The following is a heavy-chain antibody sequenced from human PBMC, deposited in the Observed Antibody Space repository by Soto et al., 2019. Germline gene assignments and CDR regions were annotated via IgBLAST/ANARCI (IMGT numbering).Heavy chain of an antibody. V-gene: IGHV1-3*01. Sequence: ASVKVSGKASGYTYISYSMHWVRQAPGQRLEWMGWINVGNGNTKYSQNFQGRVTINQDTSASTAYMELSSLTSEDTAVYYCAREKWGSGSRWLDPWGQGTLVTVSS. CDR3: AREKWGSGSRWLDP. D-gene: IGHD6-19*01. J-gene: IGHJ5*02. CDR1: GYTYISYS. CDR2: INVGNGNT.